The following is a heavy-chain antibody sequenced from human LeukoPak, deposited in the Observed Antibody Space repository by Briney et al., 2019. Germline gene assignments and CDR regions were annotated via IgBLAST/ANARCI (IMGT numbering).Heavy chain of an antibody. CDR3: ARHDNDDDFDY. CDR2: INMYTANP. D-gene: IGHD3-16*01. Sequence: GASVKVSCKASGYTFTRYAINWLRQAPGQGLEWMGWINMYTANPAYAQGFTERFVFSLDTSVTTAYLQISSLKTEDTAVYYCARHDNDDDFDYWGQGTLVTVSS. V-gene: IGHV7-4-1*02. J-gene: IGHJ4*02. CDR1: GYTFTRYA.